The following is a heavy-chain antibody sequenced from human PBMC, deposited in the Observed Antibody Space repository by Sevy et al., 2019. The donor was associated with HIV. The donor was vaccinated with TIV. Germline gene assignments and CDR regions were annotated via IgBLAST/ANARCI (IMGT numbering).Heavy chain of an antibody. CDR3: ARVRARDCSGGSCSSPPGY. D-gene: IGHD2-15*01. J-gene: IGHJ4*02. V-gene: IGHV3-30-3*01. Sequence: GGSLRLSCAASGFTFSSYAMHWVRQAPGKGLERVAVISYDGSNKYYADSVKGRFTISRDNSKNTLYLQMNSLRAEDTAVYYCARVRARDCSGGSCSSPPGYWGQGTLVTVSS. CDR1: GFTFSSYA. CDR2: ISYDGSNK.